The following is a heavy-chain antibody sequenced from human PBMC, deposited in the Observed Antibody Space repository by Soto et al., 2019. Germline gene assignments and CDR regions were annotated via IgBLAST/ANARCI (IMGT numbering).Heavy chain of an antibody. D-gene: IGHD5-18*01. CDR2: IYDSGIT. V-gene: IGHV4-30-4*01. Sequence: QVQLQESGPGLVKPSQTLSLACSVSGASVGSGEYYYSWIRQPPGKGLEWIGYIYDSGITHYTPSLKGRLTMSLDTSNNQVSLKLHSVTAADTAVYFCARDVAHGYTENVWGQWTLVTVSS. CDR3: ARDVAHGYTENV. CDR1: GASVGSGEYY. J-gene: IGHJ3*01.